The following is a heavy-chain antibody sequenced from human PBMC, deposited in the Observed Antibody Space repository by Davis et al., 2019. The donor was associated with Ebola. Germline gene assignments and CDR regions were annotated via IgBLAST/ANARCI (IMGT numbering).Heavy chain of an antibody. CDR2: INHSGST. J-gene: IGHJ4*02. CDR1: GGSFSGYY. CDR3: ASSSGYYSPHFDY. Sequence: GSLRLSCAVYGGSFSGYYWSWIRQPPGKGLEWIGEINHSGSTNYNPSLKSRVTISVDTSKNQFSLKLSSVTAADTAVYYCASSSGYYSPHFDYWGQGTLVTVSS. D-gene: IGHD3-22*01. V-gene: IGHV4-34*01.